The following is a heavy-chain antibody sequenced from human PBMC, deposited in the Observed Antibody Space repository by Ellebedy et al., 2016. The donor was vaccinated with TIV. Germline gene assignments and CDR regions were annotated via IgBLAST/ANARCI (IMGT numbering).Heavy chain of an antibody. CDR2: LNYGGES. V-gene: IGHV4-39*07. CDR3: ASHRGFYSGWSFDY. Sequence: MPSETLSLTCTVSGGSISSGGYFWGWIRQPPGKGLEWIGSLNYGGESYFDPSLKSRVTMSLDTSKNQFSLKVNSVTAADTAIYYCASHRGFYSGWSFDYWGQGTLTTVSS. CDR1: GGSISSGGYF. D-gene: IGHD5-12*01. J-gene: IGHJ4*02.